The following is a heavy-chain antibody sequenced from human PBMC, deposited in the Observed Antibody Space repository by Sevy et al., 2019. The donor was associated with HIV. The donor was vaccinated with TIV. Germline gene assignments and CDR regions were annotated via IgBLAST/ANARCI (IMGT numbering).Heavy chain of an antibody. CDR1: GFTFSSYG. D-gene: IGHD6-25*01. Sequence: GGSLRLSCAASGFTFSSYGMHWVRQAPGKGLEWVTVISPDGSKKYYADSVKGRFTLSRDNSKNTVYLQMNSLRAEDTAVYYCARGGGRSVLFDYWGQGTLVTVSS. J-gene: IGHJ4*02. CDR3: ARGGGRSVLFDY. V-gene: IGHV3-30*03. CDR2: ISPDGSKK.